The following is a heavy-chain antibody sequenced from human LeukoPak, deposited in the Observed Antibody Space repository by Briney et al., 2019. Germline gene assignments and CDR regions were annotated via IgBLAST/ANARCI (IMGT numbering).Heavy chain of an antibody. Sequence: ASVKVSCMASGYSFTSYDINWVRQATGQGLEWMGWMHPNSGNTGYAQKFQGRVTMTRNTSISTAYMELSSLRSEDTAVYYCARGRGDYVWNQHDYWGQGTLVTVSS. CDR2: MHPNSGNT. CDR1: GYSFTSYD. V-gene: IGHV1-8*01. J-gene: IGHJ4*02. D-gene: IGHD3-16*01. CDR3: ARGRGDYVWNQHDY.